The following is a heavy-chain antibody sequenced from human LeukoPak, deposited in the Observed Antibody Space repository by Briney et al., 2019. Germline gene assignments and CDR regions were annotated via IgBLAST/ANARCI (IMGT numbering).Heavy chain of an antibody. V-gene: IGHV3-23*01. CDR2: ITAIDGRT. Sequence: GGSLRLPCVASGFTFSSTTMGWVRQAPGRGLEWVSSITAIDGRTYYADSVRGRFTISRDNSKDTVYLQLNSLRAGDTAIYYCTKDRRGPAAGTQYFDSWGQGTLVTVSS. D-gene: IGHD6-13*01. J-gene: IGHJ4*02. CDR3: TKDRRGPAAGTQYFDS. CDR1: GFTFSSTT.